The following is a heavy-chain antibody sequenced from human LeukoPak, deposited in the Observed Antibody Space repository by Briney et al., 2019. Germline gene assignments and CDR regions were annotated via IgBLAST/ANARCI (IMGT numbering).Heavy chain of an antibody. CDR3: ARRLGYCSSTSCRVSTGFDP. Sequence: GGSLRLSCAASGFTFDDYGMSWVRQAPGKGLEWVSGINWNGGSTGYADSVKGRFTISRDNAKNSLYLQMNSLRAEDTALYYCARRLGYCSSTSCRVSTGFDPWGQGTLVTVSS. D-gene: IGHD2-2*01. CDR1: GFTFDDYG. V-gene: IGHV3-20*04. CDR2: INWNGGST. J-gene: IGHJ5*02.